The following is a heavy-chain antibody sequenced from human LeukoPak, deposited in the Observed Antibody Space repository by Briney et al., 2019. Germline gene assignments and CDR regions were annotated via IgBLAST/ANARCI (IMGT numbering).Heavy chain of an antibody. D-gene: IGHD5-18*01. J-gene: IGHJ2*01. CDR3: ARSPKQLWLYWYFDL. Sequence: GSLRLSCAASGFTFSSYSMNWVREAPGRGLEGGGGIYYSGNTYYNPSLKSRVTISVDTSKNQFSLKLSSVTAADTAVYYCARSPKQLWLYWYFDLWGRGTLVTVSS. V-gene: IGHV4-39*07. CDR2: IYYSGNT. CDR1: GFTFSSYS.